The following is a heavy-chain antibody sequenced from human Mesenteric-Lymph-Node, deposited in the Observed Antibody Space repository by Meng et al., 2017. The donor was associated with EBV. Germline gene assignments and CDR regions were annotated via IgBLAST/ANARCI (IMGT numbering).Heavy chain of an antibody. J-gene: IGHJ4*02. CDR2: INHIRSV. V-gene: IGHV4-34*02. CDR1: GGSFNDYY. CDR3: ARVRSSGSGLIRNYFDY. D-gene: IGHD6-19*01. Sequence: QVQLPQGGASLLKPAEPLSLSWAGYGGSFNDYYWIWIRQAPGKGLEWIGEINHIRSVYYNPSLKSRVTISVDTSNNQISLRLTSVTAADTAIYYCARVRSSGSGLIRNYFDYWGQGTLVTVSS.